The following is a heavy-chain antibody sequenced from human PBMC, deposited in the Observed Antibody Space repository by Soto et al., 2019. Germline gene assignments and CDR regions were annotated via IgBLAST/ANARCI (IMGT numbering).Heavy chain of an antibody. V-gene: IGHV3-30-3*01. Sequence: TGGSLRLSCAASGSTFSSYAIHWVRQAPGKGLEWVALISYDGINKYYADSVKGRFTMSRDNSKNTLYLQMNSLRAEDTAVYYCARDPGRGSYLGYADHWGQGTLVTVSS. J-gene: IGHJ4*02. CDR2: ISYDGINK. CDR1: GSTFSSYA. CDR3: ARDPGRGSYLGYADH. D-gene: IGHD1-26*01.